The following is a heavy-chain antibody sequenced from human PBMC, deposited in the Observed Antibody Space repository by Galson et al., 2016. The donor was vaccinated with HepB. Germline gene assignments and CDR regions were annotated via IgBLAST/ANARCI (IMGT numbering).Heavy chain of an antibody. D-gene: IGHD3-16*01. Sequence: SLRLSCAASGVTFTDAWMNWVRQAPGQGLEWVGRIKSKTDGGTTDYAAPVKGRFTISRDDSKNTLYLQMNSLKTEDTAVYYCTTDSGCRVITYSPMDVWGQGTTVTVSS. CDR1: GVTFTDAW. CDR2: IKSKTDGGTT. V-gene: IGHV3-15*07. J-gene: IGHJ6*02. CDR3: TTDSGCRVITYSPMDV.